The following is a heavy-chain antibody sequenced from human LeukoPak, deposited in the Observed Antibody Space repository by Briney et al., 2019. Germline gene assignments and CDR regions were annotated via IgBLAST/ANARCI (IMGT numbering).Heavy chain of an antibody. Sequence: PGGSLRLSCAASGFTFSSYAMSWVRQAPGKGLEWVSAISGSGGSTYYAHSVKGRFTISRDNSKNTLYLQMNSLRAEDTAVYYCAKVSGYCDGSPRLSGQRTMVTVSS. CDR2: ISGSGGST. D-gene: IGHD2-15*01. CDR1: GFTFSSYA. V-gene: IGHV3-23*01. J-gene: IGHJ3*01. CDR3: AKVSGYCDGSPRL.